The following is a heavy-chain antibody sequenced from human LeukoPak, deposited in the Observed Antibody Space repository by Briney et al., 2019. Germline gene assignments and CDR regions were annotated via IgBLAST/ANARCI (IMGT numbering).Heavy chain of an antibody. Sequence: ASEKVSCKASGSSLTNYYMHWVRQAPGQGLEWVGLISPYGGSTNYAQTFQGRVDTTRDTSTSTIYMELSSLRSEDTAIYYCARGLVRGMISSLRRTPPHDYWGQGTLVIVSS. V-gene: IGHV1-46*01. CDR2: ISPYGGST. J-gene: IGHJ4*02. D-gene: IGHD3-10*01. CDR3: ARGLVRGMISSLRRTPPHDY. CDR1: GSSLTNYY.